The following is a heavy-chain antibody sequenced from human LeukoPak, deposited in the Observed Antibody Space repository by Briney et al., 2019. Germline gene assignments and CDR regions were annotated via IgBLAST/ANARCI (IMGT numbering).Heavy chain of an antibody. CDR1: GGPISNSNSY. CDR3: AREDTAMDDAFDI. Sequence: KPSETLSLTCTVSGGPISNSNSYWGWIRQPPGMGLEWIGSIYYRGSTYYNPSLKGRVTVSVDTSKNQFSVKLSSVTAADTAMYYCAREDTAMDDAFDIWGQGTAVTVS. J-gene: IGHJ3*02. V-gene: IGHV4-39*01. D-gene: IGHD5-18*01. CDR2: IYYRGST.